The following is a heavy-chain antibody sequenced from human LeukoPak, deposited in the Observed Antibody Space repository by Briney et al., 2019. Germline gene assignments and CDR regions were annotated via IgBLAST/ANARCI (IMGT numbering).Heavy chain of an antibody. Sequence: GGSLRLSCAASGFTLSSYWVSGVRQATGEGLEWVANIKQEGSEKYYVDSVKGRFTISRDNAKNSLYLQMNSLRAEDTAVYYCARGFEGATFRYWGQGTLVTVSS. CDR3: ARGFEGATFRY. V-gene: IGHV3-7*01. CDR1: GFTLSSYW. J-gene: IGHJ4*02. CDR2: IKQEGSEK. D-gene: IGHD1-26*01.